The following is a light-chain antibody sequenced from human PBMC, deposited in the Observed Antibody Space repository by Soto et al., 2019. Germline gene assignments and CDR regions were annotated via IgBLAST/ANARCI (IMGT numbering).Light chain of an antibody. CDR2: TVT. CDR1: SSDIGGYNY. Sequence: QSVVTQPRSVSGSPGQSVTISCTGTSSDIGGYNYVSWYQQHPGKAPKLMIYTVTKRPSGVPDRFSGSKSDNTAYRTISGLQADDEADYYCCSYAGSSSYVFGTGTKVTVL. J-gene: IGLJ1*01. CDR3: CSYAGSSSYV. V-gene: IGLV2-11*01.